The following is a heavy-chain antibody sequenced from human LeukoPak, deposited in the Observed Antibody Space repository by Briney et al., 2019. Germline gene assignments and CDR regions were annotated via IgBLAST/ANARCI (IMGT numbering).Heavy chain of an antibody. CDR1: GFTFTYYA. CDR3: ARDRSSSGDYGVWWYFDY. CDR2: ISSSGSTI. J-gene: IGHJ4*02. V-gene: IGHV3-11*01. D-gene: IGHD4-17*01. Sequence: PGGSLRLSCAASGFTFTYYALSWIRQAPGKGLEWVSYISSSGSTIYYADSVKGRFTISRDNAKNSLYLQMNSLRAEDTAVYYCARDRSSSGDYGVWWYFDYWGQGTLVTVSS.